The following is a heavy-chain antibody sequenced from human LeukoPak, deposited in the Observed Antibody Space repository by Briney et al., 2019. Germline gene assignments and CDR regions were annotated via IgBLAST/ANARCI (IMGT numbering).Heavy chain of an antibody. J-gene: IGHJ5*02. CDR1: GFTFSSYG. CDR2: IWYDGSNK. CDR3: ARDYRGFYDFWSGYPNWFDP. Sequence: GGSLRLSCAASGFTFSSYGVHWVRQAPGKGLEWVAVIWYDGSNKYYADSVKGRFTISRDNSKNTLYLQMNSLRAEDTAVYYCARDYRGFYDFWSGYPNWFDPWGQGTLVTVSS. D-gene: IGHD3-3*01. V-gene: IGHV3-33*01.